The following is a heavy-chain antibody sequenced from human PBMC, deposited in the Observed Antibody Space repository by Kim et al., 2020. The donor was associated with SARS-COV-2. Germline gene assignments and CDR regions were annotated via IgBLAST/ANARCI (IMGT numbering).Heavy chain of an antibody. Sequence: GGSLRLSCAASGFTFSSYWMSWVRQAPGKGLEWVANIKQDGSEKYYVDSVKGRFTISRDNAKNSLYLQMNSLRAEDTAVYYCARPLGSSSWTDRGPGDAFDIWGQGTMVTVSS. V-gene: IGHV3-7*01. CDR2: IKQDGSEK. D-gene: IGHD6-13*01. CDR3: ARPLGSSSWTDRGPGDAFDI. CDR1: GFTFSSYW. J-gene: IGHJ3*02.